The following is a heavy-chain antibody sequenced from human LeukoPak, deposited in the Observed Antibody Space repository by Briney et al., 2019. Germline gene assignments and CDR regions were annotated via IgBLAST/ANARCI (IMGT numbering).Heavy chain of an antibody. D-gene: IGHD1-26*01. Sequence: GGSLRLSCAASGFTFSSYVMHWVRQAPGKGLEWVAVISYDGSNKYYADSVKGRFTISRDNSKNTLYLQMNSLRAEDTAVYYCASRIVGATTVDYWGQGTLVTVSS. CDR2: ISYDGSNK. V-gene: IGHV3-30*03. CDR3: ASRIVGATTVDY. CDR1: GFTFSSYV. J-gene: IGHJ4*02.